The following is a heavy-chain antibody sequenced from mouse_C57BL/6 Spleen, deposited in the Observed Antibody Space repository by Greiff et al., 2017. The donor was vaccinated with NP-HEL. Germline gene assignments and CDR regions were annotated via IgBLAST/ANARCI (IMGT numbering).Heavy chain of an antibody. V-gene: IGHV5-4*01. Sequence: EVKLMESGGGLVKPGGSLKLSCAASGFTFSSYAMSWVRQTPEKRLEWVATISDGGSYTYYPDNVKGRFTISRDNAKNNLYLQMSHLKSEDTAMYYCAREGGGWFAYWGQGTLVTVSA. J-gene: IGHJ3*01. CDR1: GFTFSSYA. CDR3: AREGGGWFAY. CDR2: ISDGGSYT.